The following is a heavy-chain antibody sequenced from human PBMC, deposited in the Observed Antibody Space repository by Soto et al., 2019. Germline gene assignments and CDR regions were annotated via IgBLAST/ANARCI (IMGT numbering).Heavy chain of an antibody. D-gene: IGHD3-10*01. Sequence: GESLKISCKGSGYSFTSYWIGWVRQMPGKGLEWMGIIYPGDSDTRYRPSFQGQVTISADKSISTAYLQWSSLKASDTAMYYCARQSVTMVLGENSMDVWGKGTTVTVSS. CDR3: ARQSVTMVLGENSMDV. CDR2: IYPGDSDT. CDR1: GYSFTSYW. V-gene: IGHV5-51*01. J-gene: IGHJ6*03.